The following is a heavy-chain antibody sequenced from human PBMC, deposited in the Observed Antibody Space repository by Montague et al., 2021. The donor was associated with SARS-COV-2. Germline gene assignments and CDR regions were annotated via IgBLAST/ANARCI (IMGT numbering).Heavy chain of an antibody. J-gene: IGHJ4*02. D-gene: IGHD4-17*01. Sequence: SLRLSCAASGFTFSSYWMHWVRQAPGKGLVWVSHINSDGSSTSYXDSVKGRFTISRDNAKNTLYLQMNSLRAEDTAVYYCARDTVRDYGDSGDYWGQGTLVTVS. CDR1: GFTFSSYW. V-gene: IGHV3-74*01. CDR2: INSDGSST. CDR3: ARDTVRDYGDSGDY.